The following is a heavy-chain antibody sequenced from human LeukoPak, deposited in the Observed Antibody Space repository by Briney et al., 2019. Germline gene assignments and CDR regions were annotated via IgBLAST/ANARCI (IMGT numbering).Heavy chain of an antibody. CDR3: AKDSSMVRGDYDYFDY. D-gene: IGHD3-10*01. J-gene: IGHJ4*02. CDR2: ISTSAHRT. CDR1: GFTFSDYV. V-gene: IGHV3-23*01. Sequence: GGSLRLSCAASGFTFSDYVMGWVRLAPGKGLEWVSSISTSAHRTHYADSVKGRFTISRDNSKNTLYLQMNSLRAEDTAVYYCAKDSSMVRGDYDYFDYWGQGTLVTVSS.